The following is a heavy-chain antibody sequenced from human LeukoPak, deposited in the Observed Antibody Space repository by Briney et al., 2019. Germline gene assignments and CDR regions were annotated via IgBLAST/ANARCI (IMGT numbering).Heavy chain of an antibody. D-gene: IGHD5-12*01. V-gene: IGHV3-48*03. CDR2: IGRSGGPI. Sequence: PGGSLRLSCAASGFTFSSYAFNWVRQAPGKGLEWVSYIGRSGGPIYYADSVEGRFTISRGNAKNSLYLQMNSLRAEDTAFYYCARGANWLPPDYWGQGTLVTVSS. J-gene: IGHJ4*02. CDR1: GFTFSSYA. CDR3: ARGANWLPPDY.